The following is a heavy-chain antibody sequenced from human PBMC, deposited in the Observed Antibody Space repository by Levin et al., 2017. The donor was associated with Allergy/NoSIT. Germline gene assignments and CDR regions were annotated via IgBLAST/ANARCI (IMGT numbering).Heavy chain of an antibody. Sequence: SQTLSLTCTVSGASVASGGHAWSWVRQYPGQDLEFLGYIFYTGSTYYNPSLQSRFTMSAERSKNQFSFKLTSVTAADAAVYYCATTIYGTLYFDNWGQGAPVAVSS. CDR2: IFYTGST. CDR1: GASVASGGHA. D-gene: IGHD3-3*01. CDR3: ATTIYGTLYFDN. V-gene: IGHV4-31*02. J-gene: IGHJ4*02.